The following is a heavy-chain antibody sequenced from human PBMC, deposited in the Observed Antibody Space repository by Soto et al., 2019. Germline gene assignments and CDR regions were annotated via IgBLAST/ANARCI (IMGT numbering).Heavy chain of an antibody. CDR1: GFTFSSYA. Sequence: GGSLRLSCAASGFTFSSYAMHWVRQAPGKGLEWVAVISYDGSNKYYADSVKGRFTISRDNSKNTLDLQMGSLRVEDMAVYYCARDPNGDYRGYFQHWGQGTLVTVSS. CDR3: ARDPNGDYRGYFQH. J-gene: IGHJ1*01. CDR2: ISYDGSNK. D-gene: IGHD4-17*01. V-gene: IGHV3-30*14.